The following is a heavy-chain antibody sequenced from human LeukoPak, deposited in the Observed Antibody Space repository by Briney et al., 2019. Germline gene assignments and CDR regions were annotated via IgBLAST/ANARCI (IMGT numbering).Heavy chain of an antibody. V-gene: IGHV3-7*04. Sequence: GGSLRLSCAASGFTFSSYWMTWVRQAPGKGLEWVANIKPDGSEKYYVDSLKGRFTISRDNAENSLYLQMKSLRDEDTAVYYCARAAVAGPGDVWGQGTTVTVS. J-gene: IGHJ6*02. D-gene: IGHD6-19*01. CDR1: GFTFSSYW. CDR3: ARAAVAGPGDV. CDR2: IKPDGSEK.